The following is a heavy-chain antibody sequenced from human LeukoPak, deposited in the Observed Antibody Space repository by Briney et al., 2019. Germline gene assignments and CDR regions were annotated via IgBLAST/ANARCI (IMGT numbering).Heavy chain of an antibody. CDR2: ISSSSSSI. D-gene: IGHD4-11*01. CDR3: AREPTTVKYYYYMDV. Sequence: PGGSLRLSCAASGFTFSSYSMNWVRQAPGKGLEWVSYISSSSSSIYYADSVKGRFTISRDNAKNSLYLQMNSLRAEDTAVYYCAREPTTVKYYYYMDVWGKGTTVTVSS. J-gene: IGHJ6*03. CDR1: GFTFSSYS. V-gene: IGHV3-48*01.